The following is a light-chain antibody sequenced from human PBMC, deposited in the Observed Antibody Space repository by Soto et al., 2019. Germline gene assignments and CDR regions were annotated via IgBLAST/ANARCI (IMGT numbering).Light chain of an antibody. CDR2: DAS. V-gene: IGKV3-11*01. CDR1: QSVSSY. CDR3: QQRSNWPLA. J-gene: IGKJ4*01. Sequence: EIVLTQSPATLSLSPGERATLSCRASQSVSSYLAWYQQKPGQAPRLLIYDASNRAPGIPARFSGSGSGTDFTLTIRSLEPEDFAIYYWQQRSNWPLAFGGGTKVEIK.